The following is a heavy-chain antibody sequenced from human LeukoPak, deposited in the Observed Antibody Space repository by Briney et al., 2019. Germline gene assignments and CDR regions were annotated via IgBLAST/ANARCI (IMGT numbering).Heavy chain of an antibody. CDR1: GYTFTSYG. Sequence: GASVKVSCKASGYTFTSYGISWVRQAPGQGLEWMGWISAYNGNTNYAQKLQGRVTMTTDTSTSTAYMELRSLRSDDTAVYYCARDELRYFDWFWRGEENYYGMDVWGQGTTVTVSS. CDR3: ARDELRYFDWFWRGEENYYGMDV. V-gene: IGHV1-18*01. D-gene: IGHD3-9*01. CDR2: ISAYNGNT. J-gene: IGHJ6*02.